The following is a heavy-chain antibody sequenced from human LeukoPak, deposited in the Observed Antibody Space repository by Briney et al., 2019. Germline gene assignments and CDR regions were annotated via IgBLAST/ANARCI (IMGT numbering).Heavy chain of an antibody. V-gene: IGHV3-11*03. Sequence: PGGSLRLSCAVSGFTFSDYYMSWIRQAPGKGLEQVSYISGTSDHTNYADSVKGRFTISRDNAKNSLYLQMNSLRAEDTAVYYCARGGYSVYDSLDYWGQGTLLTVSS. J-gene: IGHJ4*02. CDR2: ISGTSDHT. D-gene: IGHD5/OR15-5a*01. CDR3: ARGGYSVYDSLDY. CDR1: GFTFSDYY.